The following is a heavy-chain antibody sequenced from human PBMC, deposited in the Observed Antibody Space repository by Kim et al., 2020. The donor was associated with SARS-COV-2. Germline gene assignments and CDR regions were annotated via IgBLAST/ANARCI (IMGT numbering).Heavy chain of an antibody. CDR3: ERIDIVVMVAATHYFAY. V-gene: IGHV3-11*06. J-gene: IGHJ4*02. D-gene: IGHD2-15*01. Sequence: VQGRVTISRDNAKNSLYLKMNRMRAEDTAVYYCERIDIVVMVAATHYFAYWGQGTMVTVSS.